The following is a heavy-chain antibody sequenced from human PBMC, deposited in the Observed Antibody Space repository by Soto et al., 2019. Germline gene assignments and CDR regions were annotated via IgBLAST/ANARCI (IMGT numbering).Heavy chain of an antibody. V-gene: IGHV3-30*01. CDR1: GFIFTSYI. CDR3: ARDKGLLLVSNFDS. Sequence: QVQLVESGGGVVQPRRSLRLSCAASGFIFTSYIVHWVRQAPGKGLEWVASVSYDGSKKHYADSVKGRFSISRDNSKNTVYLQLTSLRTADTAVYYCARDKGLLLVSNFDSWGQGTLVTVSS. CDR2: VSYDGSKK. D-gene: IGHD3-16*01. J-gene: IGHJ4*02.